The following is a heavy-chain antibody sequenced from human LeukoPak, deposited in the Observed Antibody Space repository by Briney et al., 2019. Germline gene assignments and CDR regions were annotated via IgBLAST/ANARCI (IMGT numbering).Heavy chain of an antibody. J-gene: IGHJ4*02. D-gene: IGHD3-16*01. CDR1: GFTFSSYW. CDR3: TRQLVGEDFDY. CDR2: IISDGSTT. V-gene: IGHV3-74*01. Sequence: GGSLRLSCAASGFTFSSYWMHWVRQAPGKGLVWVSRIISDGSTTSYADSVKGRFTISRDNAKNTLYLQMNSLRAEDTAVYYCTRQLVGEDFDYWGQGTLVTVSS.